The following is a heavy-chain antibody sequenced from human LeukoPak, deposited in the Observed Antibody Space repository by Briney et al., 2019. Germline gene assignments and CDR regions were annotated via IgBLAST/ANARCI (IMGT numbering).Heavy chain of an antibody. CDR2: IYHRGNT. V-gene: IGHV4-38-2*01. J-gene: IGHJ4*02. CDR3: VTPTSTGGLC. D-gene: IGHD4-17*01. CDR1: GYSISSGYY. Sequence: ASETLSLTCAVSGYSISSGYYWGWIRQPPGKGLEWIGSIYHRGNTYYNPSLKSRVTISVDTSKNQFSLKLSSVTAADTAVYYCVTPTSTGGLCWGQGTLVTVSS.